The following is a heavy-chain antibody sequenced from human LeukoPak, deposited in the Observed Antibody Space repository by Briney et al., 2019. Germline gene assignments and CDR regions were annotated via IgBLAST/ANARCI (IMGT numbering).Heavy chain of an antibody. CDR1: GFTFSSYE. CDR2: ISGGGGST. CDR3: AKGRQYSGSYDAFDI. J-gene: IGHJ3*02. V-gene: IGHV3-23*01. Sequence: GGSLRLSCAASGFTFSSYEMNWVRQAPGKGLEWVSGISGGGGSTYYADSVKGRLTISRDNSKNTLYLQMNSLRAEDTAVYYCAKGRQYSGSYDAFDIWGQGTMVTVSS. D-gene: IGHD1-26*01.